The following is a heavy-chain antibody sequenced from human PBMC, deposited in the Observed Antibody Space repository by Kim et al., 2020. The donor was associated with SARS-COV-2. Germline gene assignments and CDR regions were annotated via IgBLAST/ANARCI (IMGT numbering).Heavy chain of an antibody. Sequence: SETLSLTCTVSGGSISSGGYYWSWIRQHPGKGLEWIGYIYYSGSTYYNPSLKSRVTISVDTSKNQFSLKLSSVTAADTAVYYCARDGVVPAAAARGKGYYYGMDVWGQGTTVTVSS. V-gene: IGHV4-31*03. CDR3: ARDGVVPAAAARGKGYYYGMDV. CDR1: GGSISSGGYY. CDR2: IYYSGST. J-gene: IGHJ6*02. D-gene: IGHD2-2*01.